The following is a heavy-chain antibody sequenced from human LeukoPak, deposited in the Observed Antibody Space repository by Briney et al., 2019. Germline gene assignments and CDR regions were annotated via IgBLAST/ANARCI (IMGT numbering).Heavy chain of an antibody. V-gene: IGHV1-18*01. Sequence: ASVKVSCKASGGTFSSYAISWVRQASGQGLEWMGWISAYNGNTNYAQKLQGRVTMTTDTSTSTAYMELRSLRSDDTAVYYCARDFYDSSGYYKDYWGQGTLVTVSS. D-gene: IGHD3-22*01. J-gene: IGHJ4*02. CDR1: GGTFSSYA. CDR2: ISAYNGNT. CDR3: ARDFYDSSGYYKDY.